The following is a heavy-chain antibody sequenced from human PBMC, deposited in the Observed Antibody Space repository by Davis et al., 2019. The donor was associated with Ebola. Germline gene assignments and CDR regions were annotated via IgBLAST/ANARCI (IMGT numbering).Heavy chain of an antibody. V-gene: IGHV3-15*01. Sequence: PGGSLRLSCAASGFTFSNAWMSWVRQAPGKGLEWVGRIKSKTDGGTTDYAAPVKGRFTISRDDSKNTLYLRMNSLKTEDTAVYYCTTSRILLLWFREYPSDYWGQGTLVTVSS. CDR1: GFTFSNAW. D-gene: IGHD3-10*01. CDR3: TTSRILLLWFREYPSDY. J-gene: IGHJ4*02. CDR2: IKSKTDGGTT.